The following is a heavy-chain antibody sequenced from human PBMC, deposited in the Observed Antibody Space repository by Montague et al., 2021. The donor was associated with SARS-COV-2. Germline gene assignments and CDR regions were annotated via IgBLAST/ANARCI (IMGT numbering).Heavy chain of an antibody. CDR3: ARGRLVGDSSSWYYFDY. D-gene: IGHD6-13*01. V-gene: IGHV4-4*02. Sequence: SETLCLTCAVSGGSINTNNWWTWVRQHPGEGLEWIGQIFHSGITNYNPSLESRVTISVDKSKNQFSLRLSSVTAADTAVYYCARGRLVGDSSSWYYFDYWGQGTLVAVSS. J-gene: IGHJ4*02. CDR1: GGSINTNNW. CDR2: IFHSGIT.